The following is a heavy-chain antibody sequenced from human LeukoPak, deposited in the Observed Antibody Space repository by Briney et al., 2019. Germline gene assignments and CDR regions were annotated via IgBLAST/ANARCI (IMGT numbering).Heavy chain of an antibody. CDR2: IWYDGSNK. V-gene: IGHV3-33*01. J-gene: IGHJ3*02. D-gene: IGHD2-15*01. Sequence: GGSLRLSCAASGFTFSSYGMHWVRQAPGKGLECVAVIWYDGSNKYYADSVKGRFTISRDNSKNTLYLQMNSLRAEDTAVYYCARDRAGWGVVVVAAGDAFDIWGQGTMVTVS. CDR1: GFTFSSYG. CDR3: ARDRAGWGVVVVAAGDAFDI.